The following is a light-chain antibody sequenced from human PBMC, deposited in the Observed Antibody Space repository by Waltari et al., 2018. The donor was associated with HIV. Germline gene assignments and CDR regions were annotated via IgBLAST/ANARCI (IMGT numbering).Light chain of an antibody. V-gene: IGLV1-36*01. CDR1: TSNIENYA. J-gene: IGLJ1*01. CDR2: YDD. CDR3: AAWDDSLNGYV. Sequence: QSVLTQPPSVSDAPGQRVTIPCSGGTSNIENYAVNWYQPLPGQAPKLLIYYDDLVSSGVSDRFSASKSGTSASLAISGLQSEDEADYFCAAWDDSLNGYVFGTGTKVTVL.